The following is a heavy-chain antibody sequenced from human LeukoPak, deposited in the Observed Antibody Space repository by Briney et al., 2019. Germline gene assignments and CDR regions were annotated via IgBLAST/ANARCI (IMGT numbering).Heavy chain of an antibody. CDR1: GFPFSPNY. CDR2: INTGGSA. D-gene: IGHD1-26*01. CDR3: ARVRRQVGSRWFDS. J-gene: IGHJ5*01. Sequence: GGSLRLSCAASGFPFSPNYMSWVRQAPGKGLEWVSVINTGGSAFYADSVKGRFTISRDNSNNTLYLQVNSLRAEDTAVYYCARVRRQVGSRWFDSWGQGILVTVSS. V-gene: IGHV3-53*01.